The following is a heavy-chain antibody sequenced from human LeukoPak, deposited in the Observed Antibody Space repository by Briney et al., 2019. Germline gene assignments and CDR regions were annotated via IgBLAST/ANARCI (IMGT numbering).Heavy chain of an antibody. CDR3: ARDGVTLNDY. J-gene: IGHJ4*02. CDR1: GYTFTSYD. V-gene: IGHV1-8*01. CDR2: MNPNSGST. D-gene: IGHD3-16*01. Sequence: ASVKVSCKASGYTFTSYDINWVRQTTGQGLEWMGWMNPNSGSTGYAQKFQGRVTMTRNTSIGTAYMELSSLRSEDTAVYYCARDGVTLNDYWGQGTLVTVSS.